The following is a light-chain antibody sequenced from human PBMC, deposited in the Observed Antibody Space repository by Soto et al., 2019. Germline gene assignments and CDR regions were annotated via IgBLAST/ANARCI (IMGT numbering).Light chain of an antibody. CDR2: EVS. V-gene: IGLV2-8*01. J-gene: IGLJ2*01. CDR3: SSYAGSNNVI. Sequence: QCALTQPPSASGSPGQSVTISWTGASSDIGGYNYVSWYQQHPGKAPQLMIFEVSKRPSGVPDRFSGSKSGNTASLTVSGLQPDDEADYYCSSYAGSNNVIFGGGTKLTVL. CDR1: SSDIGGYNY.